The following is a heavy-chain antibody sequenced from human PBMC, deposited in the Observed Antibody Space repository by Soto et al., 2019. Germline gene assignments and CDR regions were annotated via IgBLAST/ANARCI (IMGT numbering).Heavy chain of an antibody. CDR1: GYTLTELS. J-gene: IGHJ4*02. V-gene: IGHV1-24*01. Sequence: ASVKVSCKISGYTLTELSMHWVRQAPGKGLEWMGGFDPEDGETIYAQKFQGRVTMTEDTSTDTAYMELSSLRSEDTAVYYCATTTYYYDSSGYYFDYWGQGTLVTVSS. CDR3: ATTTYYYDSSGYYFDY. D-gene: IGHD3-22*01. CDR2: FDPEDGET.